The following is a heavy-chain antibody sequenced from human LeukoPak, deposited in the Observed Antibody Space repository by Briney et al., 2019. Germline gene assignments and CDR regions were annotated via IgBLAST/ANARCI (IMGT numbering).Heavy chain of an antibody. CDR1: GFTFSSYS. J-gene: IGHJ6*03. V-gene: IGHV3-23*01. Sequence: PGGSLRLSCAASGFTFSSYSMNWVRQAPGKGLEWVSAISGSGGSTYYADSVKGRFTISRDNSKNTLYLQMNSLRAEDTAVYYCAKAGLAPRNYYYYYMDVWGKGTTVTVSS. D-gene: IGHD3-10*01. CDR2: ISGSGGST. CDR3: AKAGLAPRNYYYYYMDV.